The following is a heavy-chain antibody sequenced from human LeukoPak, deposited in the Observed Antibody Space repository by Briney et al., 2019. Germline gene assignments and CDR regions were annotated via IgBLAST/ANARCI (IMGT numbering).Heavy chain of an antibody. Sequence: GASVKVSYKASGYTFTSYGITWVRQAPGQGLEWMGWINPNSGDTEYAQNFQGRVTMTSDTSISTAYMDLSRLRSDDTAVYYCARDMDTGPDLFDYWGQGTLVTVSS. CDR3: ARDMDTGPDLFDY. CDR1: GYTFTSYG. J-gene: IGHJ4*02. V-gene: IGHV1-2*02. CDR2: INPNSGDT. D-gene: IGHD5-18*01.